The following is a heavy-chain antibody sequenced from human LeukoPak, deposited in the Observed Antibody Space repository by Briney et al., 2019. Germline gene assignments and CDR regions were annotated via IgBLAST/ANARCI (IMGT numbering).Heavy chain of an antibody. Sequence: SETLSLTCAVYGGSFSGYYWSWIRQPPGEGLEWIGEINHSGSTNYNPSLKSRVTISVDTSQNQFSLKLSDVTAGDTAVYYCARGTYGRFDPWGQGTLVTVSS. CDR1: GGSFSGYY. CDR2: INHSGST. J-gene: IGHJ5*02. D-gene: IGHD4-17*01. V-gene: IGHV4-34*01. CDR3: ARGTYGRFDP.